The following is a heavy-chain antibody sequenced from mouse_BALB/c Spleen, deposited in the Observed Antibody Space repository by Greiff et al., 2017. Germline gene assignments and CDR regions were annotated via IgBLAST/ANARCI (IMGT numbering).Heavy chain of an antibody. CDR3: ARDGNGQRGYAMDY. J-gene: IGHJ4*01. CDR1: GFTFSDFY. CDR2: SRNKANDYTT. V-gene: IGHV7-1*02. Sequence: EVKLMESGGGLVQPGGSLRLSCATSGFTFSDFYMEWVRQPPGKRLEWIAASRNKANDYTTEYSASVKGRFIVSRDTSQSILYLQMNALRAEDTAIYYCARDGNGQRGYAMDYWGQGTSVTVSS.